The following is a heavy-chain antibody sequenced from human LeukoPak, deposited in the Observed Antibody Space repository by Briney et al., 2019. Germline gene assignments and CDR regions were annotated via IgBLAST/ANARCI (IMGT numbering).Heavy chain of an antibody. Sequence: SETLSLTCTVSGDSISSYYWSWIRQPPGKGLEWIGYLYYSGNTNYNPSLKSRVAISVDTSKNQLSLKLSSVTAADTAVYYCARHDHRSYIYYYYMDVWGKGTSVTVSS. D-gene: IGHD1-26*01. CDR1: GDSISSYY. CDR3: ARHDHRSYIYYYYMDV. CDR2: LYYSGNT. V-gene: IGHV4-59*01. J-gene: IGHJ6*03.